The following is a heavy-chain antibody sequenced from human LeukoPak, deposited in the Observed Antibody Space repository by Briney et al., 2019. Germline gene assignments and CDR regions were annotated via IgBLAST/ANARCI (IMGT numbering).Heavy chain of an antibody. CDR1: GVSFNDYY. Sequence: SETLSLTCAVSGVSFNDYYWSWARQTPGKGLEWIGEINHSGYTNDSPSLKSRVTLSIDTSRKQFSLNLRSVTVADTGIYYCTRMTSGHDYWGQGTLVTVSS. CDR3: TRMTSGHDY. D-gene: IGHD3-10*01. CDR2: INHSGYT. J-gene: IGHJ4*02. V-gene: IGHV4-34*01.